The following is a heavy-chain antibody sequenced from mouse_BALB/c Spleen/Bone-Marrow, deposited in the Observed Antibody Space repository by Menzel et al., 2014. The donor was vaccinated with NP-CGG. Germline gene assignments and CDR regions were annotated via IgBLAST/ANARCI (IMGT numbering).Heavy chain of an antibody. V-gene: IGHV1-9*01. D-gene: IGHD1-2*01. J-gene: IGHJ3*01. CDR3: ARRGHGFAWFAY. CDR1: GYTFSSYW. CDR2: ILPGSGST. Sequence: VKLLESGTELMKPGASVKISCKATGYTFSSYWIEWVNQRPGHGLEWIGEILPGSGSTNYNEKFKGKATFTADTSSNTAYMQLSSQTSEDSAVYCCARRGHGFAWFAYWGQGTLVTGSA.